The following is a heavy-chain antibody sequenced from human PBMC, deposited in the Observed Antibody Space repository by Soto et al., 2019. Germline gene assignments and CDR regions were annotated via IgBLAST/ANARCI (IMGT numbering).Heavy chain of an antibody. V-gene: IGHV4-39*01. Sequence: SETLSLTCTVSGGSISSSSYYWGWIRQPPGKGLEWIGSIYYSGSTYYNPSLKSRVTISVDTSKNQFSLKLSSVTAADTAVYYCARLQTGIAAAGTEFTTYYFDYWGQGTLVTSPQ. CDR1: GGSISSSSYY. D-gene: IGHD6-13*01. J-gene: IGHJ4*02. CDR3: ARLQTGIAAAGTEFTTYYFDY. CDR2: IYYSGST.